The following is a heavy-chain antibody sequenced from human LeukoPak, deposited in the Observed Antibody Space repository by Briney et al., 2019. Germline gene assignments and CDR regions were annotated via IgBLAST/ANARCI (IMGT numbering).Heavy chain of an antibody. CDR2: IFHSGST. CDR1: GGSISSSSYY. D-gene: IGHD5-18*01. V-gene: IGHV4-39*01. J-gene: IGHJ4*02. Sequence: SETLSLTCTVSGGSISSSSYYWGWIRQPPGKGLEWIGSIFHSGSTYCNPSLKSRVTISVDTSKNQFSLKLTSVTAADTAVYYCARRSGYSYLDYWGQGTLVTVSS. CDR3: ARRSGYSYLDY.